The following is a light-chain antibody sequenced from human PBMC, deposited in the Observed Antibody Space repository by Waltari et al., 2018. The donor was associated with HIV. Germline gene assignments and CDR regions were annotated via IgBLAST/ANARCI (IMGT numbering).Light chain of an antibody. J-gene: IGKJ2*01. V-gene: IGKV3-20*01. Sequence: EIVLTQSPGTLSLSPGERATLSCRASQSVSSSYLAWYQQKPGQAPRLRIYGASSRATCIPDRFSGSGSGTDFTLTISRLEPEDFAVYYCQQYGSSPPYTFGQGTKLEIK. CDR3: QQYGSSPPYT. CDR2: GAS. CDR1: QSVSSSY.